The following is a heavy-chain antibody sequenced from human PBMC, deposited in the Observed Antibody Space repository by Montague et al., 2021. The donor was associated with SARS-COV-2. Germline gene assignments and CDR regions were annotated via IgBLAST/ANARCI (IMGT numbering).Heavy chain of an antibody. J-gene: IGHJ4*01. CDR3: ARGPVGVAARVCYYFDQ. Sequence: SETLSLTCAVYGGSLSGDHWSWIRQPPGKGLEWIGEVNHSGHTNXNVSLKSRVTMSVDTSKSQFSLKVRSVTAADTAVYYCARGPVGVAARVCYYFDQWGQGTLVTVSS. V-gene: IGHV4-34*01. D-gene: IGHD6-6*01. CDR2: VNHSGHT. CDR1: GGSLSGDH.